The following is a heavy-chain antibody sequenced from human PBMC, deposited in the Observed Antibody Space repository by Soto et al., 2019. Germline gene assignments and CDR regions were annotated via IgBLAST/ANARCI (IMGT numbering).Heavy chain of an antibody. V-gene: IGHV4-34*01. CDR3: ARGPNVPATAAYYFDY. J-gene: IGHJ4*02. CDR2: INHSAST. CDR1: GGSFSGYY. D-gene: IGHD2-21*02. Sequence: SETLSLTCAVYGGSFSGYYWSWIRQPPGKGLEWIGEINHSASTNYNPSLKSRVTISVDTSKNQFSLKLSSVTAADPPVYYRARGPNVPATAAYYFDYWGQGTLVTVSS.